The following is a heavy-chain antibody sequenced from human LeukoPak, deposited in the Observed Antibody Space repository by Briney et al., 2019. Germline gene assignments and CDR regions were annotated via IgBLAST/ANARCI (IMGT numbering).Heavy chain of an antibody. CDR3: ARGNWLLLGIAVAGLYFDY. CDR1: GYTFTSYG. V-gene: IGHV1-18*01. Sequence: ASVKVSCKASGYTFTSYGISWVRQAPGQGLEWMGWISAYNGNTNYAQKLQGRVTMTTDTSTSTAYMELRSLRSDDTAVYYCARGNWLLLGIAVAGLYFDYWGQGTLVTVSS. D-gene: IGHD6-19*01. CDR2: ISAYNGNT. J-gene: IGHJ4*02.